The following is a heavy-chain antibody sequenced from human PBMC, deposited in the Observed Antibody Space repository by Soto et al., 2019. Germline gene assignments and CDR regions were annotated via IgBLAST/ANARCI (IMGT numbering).Heavy chain of an antibody. Sequence: EVQLVESGGGLVKPGGSLRLSCAASGFTFSNAWMNWVRQAPGKGLEWVGRIKSKTDGGTTDYAAPVKGRFTISRDDSKNTLYLQMNSLKTEDTAAYYCTTDSQYYDFWSVYYHFDYWGQGTLVTVSS. CDR1: GFTFSNAW. V-gene: IGHV3-15*07. CDR3: TTDSQYYDFWSVYYHFDY. CDR2: IKSKTDGGTT. J-gene: IGHJ4*02. D-gene: IGHD3-3*01.